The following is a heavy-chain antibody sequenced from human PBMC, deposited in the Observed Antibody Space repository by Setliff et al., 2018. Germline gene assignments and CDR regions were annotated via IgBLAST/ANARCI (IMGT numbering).Heavy chain of an antibody. CDR3: AREGISLQERQDRGDAFDI. CDR1: GFTFGDYA. V-gene: IGHV3-49*04. Sequence: PGGSLRLSCTASGFTFGDYAMSWVRQAPGKGLEWVGFIRSKAYGGTTEYAASVKGRFTISRDDSKSIAYLQMKSLRAEDTALYYCAREGISLQERQDRGDAFDIWGQGTMVTVSS. J-gene: IGHJ3*02. D-gene: IGHD1-1*01. CDR2: IRSKAYGGTT.